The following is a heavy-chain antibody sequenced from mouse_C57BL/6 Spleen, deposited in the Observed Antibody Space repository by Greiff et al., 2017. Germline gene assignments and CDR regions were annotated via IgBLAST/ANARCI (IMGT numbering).Heavy chain of an antibody. V-gene: IGHV1-15*01. D-gene: IGHD2-4*01. CDR3: VYDYDDWFAY. CDR2: IDPETGGT. Sequence: QVQLQQSGAELVRPGASVTLSCKASGYTFTDYEMHWVKQTPVHGLEWIGAIDPETGGTAYNQKFKGKAILTADKSSSTAYMELRSLTSEDSAVYYCVYDYDDWFAYWGQGTLVTVSA. CDR1: GYTFTDYE. J-gene: IGHJ3*01.